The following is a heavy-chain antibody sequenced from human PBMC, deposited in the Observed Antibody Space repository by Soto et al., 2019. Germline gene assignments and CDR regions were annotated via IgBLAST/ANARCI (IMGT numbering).Heavy chain of an antibody. CDR1: GFTFSSYW. J-gene: IGHJ5*02. CDR2: INSDGSST. D-gene: IGHD2-15*01. Sequence: EVQLVESGGGLVQPGGSLRLSCAASGFTFSSYWMHWVRQAPGKGLVWVSRINSDGSSTSYADSVKGRFTISRDNAKNTLYLQMNSLRAEDTAVYYCASGQGGPYCSGGSCNRGNWFGPWGQGTLVTVSS. CDR3: ASGQGGPYCSGGSCNRGNWFGP. V-gene: IGHV3-74*01.